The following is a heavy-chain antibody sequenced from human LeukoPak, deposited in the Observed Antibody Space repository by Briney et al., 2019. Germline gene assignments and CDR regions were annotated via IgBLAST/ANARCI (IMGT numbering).Heavy chain of an antibody. CDR1: GFTFSSYW. V-gene: IGHV3-7*03. CDR2: IKEDGSEK. Sequence: PGGSLRLSCVASGFTFSSYWMSWVRQAPGKGLEWVANIKEDGSEKNYVDSVKGRFTISRDNAKKSLYLQMNSLRAEDTAVYYCAKPGRSSSWYFDYWGQGTLVTVSS. CDR3: AKPGRSSSWYFDY. J-gene: IGHJ4*02. D-gene: IGHD6-13*01.